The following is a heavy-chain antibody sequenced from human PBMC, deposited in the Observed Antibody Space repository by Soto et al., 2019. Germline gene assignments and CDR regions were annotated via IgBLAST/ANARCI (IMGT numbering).Heavy chain of an antibody. CDR2: ISYDGSYK. D-gene: IGHD3-16*01. CDR3: AKNFIPLSSDLYFDS. J-gene: IGHJ4*02. CDR1: GFTFRSYG. Sequence: GGSLRLSCAASGFTFRSYGMHWARQAPGRGLEWVAVISYDGSYKSYEDSVKGRFTISRDNYKNTLHLQMDSLRAEDTAVYYFAKNFIPLSSDLYFDSWGQGTLVTGSS. V-gene: IGHV3-30*18.